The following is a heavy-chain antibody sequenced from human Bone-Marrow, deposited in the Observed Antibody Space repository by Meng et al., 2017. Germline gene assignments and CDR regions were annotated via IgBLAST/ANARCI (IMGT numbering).Heavy chain of an antibody. J-gene: IGHJ4*02. CDR2: INHSGST. V-gene: IGHV4-34*01. CDR1: GGSFSGYY. D-gene: IGHD2-15*01. Sequence: SETLSLTCAVYGGSFSGYYWSWIRQPPGKGLEWIGEINHSGSTSYNPSLKSRVTISVDTSKNQFSLKLSSVTAADTAVYYCARGLTSGPSAGDYWGQGTLVTVSS. CDR3: ARGLTSGPSAGDY.